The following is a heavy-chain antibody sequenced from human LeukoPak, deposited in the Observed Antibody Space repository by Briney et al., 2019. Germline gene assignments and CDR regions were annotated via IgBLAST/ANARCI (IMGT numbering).Heavy chain of an antibody. V-gene: IGHV3-74*01. J-gene: IGHJ5*02. D-gene: IGHD3-3*01. CDR2: IKGDGSVT. CDR3: ARSDWFDP. CDR1: GFSFRNAW. Sequence: PGGSLRLSCAASGFSFRNAWMHWVRQAPGKGLVWVSRIKGDGSVTVYADSVKGRFTISRDNAKNTLHLQMNSLRVEDTAVYYCARSDWFDPWGQGTLVTVSS.